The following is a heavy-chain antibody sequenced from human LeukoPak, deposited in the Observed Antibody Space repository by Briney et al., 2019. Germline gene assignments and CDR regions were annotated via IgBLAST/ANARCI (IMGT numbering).Heavy chain of an antibody. CDR1: GGSFSGYY. V-gene: IGHV4-34*01. CDR2: INHSGST. Sequence: SETLSLTCAVYGGSFSGYYWSWIRQPPGKGLEWIGEINHSGSTNYNPSLKSRVTISVDTSKNQFSLKLSSVTAADTAVYYCAREGTAIRPGYFDYWGQGTLVTVSS. CDR3: AREGTAIRPGYFDY. J-gene: IGHJ4*02. D-gene: IGHD5-18*01.